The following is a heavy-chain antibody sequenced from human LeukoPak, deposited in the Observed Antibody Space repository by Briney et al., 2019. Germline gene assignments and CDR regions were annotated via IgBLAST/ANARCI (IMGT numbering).Heavy chain of an antibody. D-gene: IGHD6-6*01. CDR1: GYTFTGYY. Sequence: ASVTVSCKASGYTFTGYYMHWVRQAPGQGLEWMGWISPNSGGTNYAQKFQGRVTMTRDTSISTAYMELSRLRSDDTAVYYCARTSIPPYYYGMDVWGQGTTVTVSS. CDR2: ISPNSGGT. J-gene: IGHJ6*02. CDR3: ARTSIPPYYYGMDV. V-gene: IGHV1-2*02.